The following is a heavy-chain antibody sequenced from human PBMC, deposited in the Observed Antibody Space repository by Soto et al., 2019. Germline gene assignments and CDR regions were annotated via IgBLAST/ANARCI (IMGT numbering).Heavy chain of an antibody. CDR1: GDTFTKYG. D-gene: IGHD1-26*01. Sequence: QVHLVQSGAEVKKPGSSVKVSCKASGDTFTKYGISWVRQAPGQGLEWMGGVIPLFGTPNYAQRFQDRVTITADPSTTTAYLDLASLTSEDTAVYFCAREFDLSGSYCFDHWGQGTLITVSS. CDR2: VIPLFGTP. V-gene: IGHV1-69*01. CDR3: AREFDLSGSYCFDH. J-gene: IGHJ4*02.